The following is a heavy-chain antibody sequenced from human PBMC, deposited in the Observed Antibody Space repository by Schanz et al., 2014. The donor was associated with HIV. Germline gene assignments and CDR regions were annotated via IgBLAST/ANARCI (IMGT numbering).Heavy chain of an antibody. D-gene: IGHD6-19*01. Sequence: VQLVESGGGVVQPGRSLRLSCAASGFTFNNYWMSWVRQAPGKGLEWVSSISWNSGSRGYADSVKGRFTISRDNDNDSLYLQMNSLRVEDTALYYCVKDSGTLVSGARWFDPWGQGTQVTVSS. J-gene: IGHJ5*02. CDR1: GFTFNNYW. CDR2: ISWNSGSR. CDR3: VKDSGTLVSGARWFDP. V-gene: IGHV3-9*01.